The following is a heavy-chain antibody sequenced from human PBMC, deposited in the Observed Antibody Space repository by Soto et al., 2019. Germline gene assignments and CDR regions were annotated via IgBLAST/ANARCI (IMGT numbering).Heavy chain of an antibody. CDR2: IYHGGST. CDR1: GGSISSANW. V-gene: IGHV4-4*02. Sequence: PSETLSLTCAVSGGSISSANWWTWVRQPPGKGLEWIGEIYHGGSTSYNPSLKSRVTLSLDKSKNHFSLNLTSVTAADTAVYYCARLSFSYGVDVWGQGTTVTVSS. CDR3: ARLSFSYGVDV. J-gene: IGHJ6*02.